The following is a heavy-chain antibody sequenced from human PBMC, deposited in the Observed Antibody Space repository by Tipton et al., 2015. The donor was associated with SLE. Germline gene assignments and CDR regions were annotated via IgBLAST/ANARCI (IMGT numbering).Heavy chain of an antibody. CDR2: ISYDGSNK. V-gene: IGHV3-30-3*01. Sequence: QLVQSGGGVVQPGKSLRLSCAASAFIFSSYAMHWVRQAPGKGLEWVAVISYDGSNKYYADSVKGRFTISRDNSKNTLYLQMNSLRAEDTAVYYCAKDFEWWFGELLYAFDIWGQGTKVTVSS. CDR3: AKDFEWWFGELLYAFDI. D-gene: IGHD3-10*01. CDR1: AFIFSSYA. J-gene: IGHJ3*02.